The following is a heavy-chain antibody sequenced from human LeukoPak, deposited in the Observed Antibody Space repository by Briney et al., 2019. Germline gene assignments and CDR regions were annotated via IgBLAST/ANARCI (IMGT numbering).Heavy chain of an antibody. V-gene: IGHV3-23*01. J-gene: IGHJ5*02. CDR3: AKGIWFGESYNWFDP. CDR1: GFTFSSYA. Sequence: GGSLRLSCAASGFTFSSYAMSWVRQAPGKGLEGVSAISGSGGSTYYADSVKGRFTISRENSKNTLYLQMNSLRAEDTAVYYCAKGIWFGESYNWFDPWGQGTLVTVSS. D-gene: IGHD3-10*01. CDR2: ISGSGGST.